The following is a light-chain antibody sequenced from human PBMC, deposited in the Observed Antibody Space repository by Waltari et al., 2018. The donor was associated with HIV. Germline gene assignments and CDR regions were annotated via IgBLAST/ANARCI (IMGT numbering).Light chain of an antibody. J-gene: IGKJ5*01. CDR1: QSISSN. Sequence: EVVMTQSPATVSVSPGERATLSCRDSQSISSNLAWYHHKPGQAHRLLIYGASTRAKRIPARFSGSVSGTEFILSISSLQSEDFAVYFCQQYNNWPTFGQGTRLEIK. V-gene: IGKV3-15*01. CDR2: GAS. CDR3: QQYNNWPT.